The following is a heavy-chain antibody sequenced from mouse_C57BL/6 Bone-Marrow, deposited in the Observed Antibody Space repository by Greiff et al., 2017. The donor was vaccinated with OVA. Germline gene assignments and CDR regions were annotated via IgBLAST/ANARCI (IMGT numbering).Heavy chain of an antibody. CDR1: GYTFTSYW. CDR2: IHPNSGST. Sequence: QVQLQQPGAELVKPGASVKLSCKASGYTFTSYWMHWVKQRPGQGLEWIGMIHPNSGSTNYNEKFKSKATLTVDKSSSTAYMQLSSLTSEDSAVYYCARVCGSSYWYFDVWGTGTTVTVSS. J-gene: IGHJ1*03. V-gene: IGHV1-64*01. CDR3: ARVCGSSYWYFDV.